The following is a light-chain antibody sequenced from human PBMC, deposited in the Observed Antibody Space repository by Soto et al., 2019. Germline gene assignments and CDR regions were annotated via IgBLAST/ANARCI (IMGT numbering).Light chain of an antibody. V-gene: IGLV2-14*01. Sequence: QSVLTQPASVSGSPGQSIAISCTGTSSDVGGYDYVSWYQQQPDKAPKLMIYEVTKRPSGVSNRFSGSKSGNTASLTISGLQSEDEADYYCSSHTSGSTRVFGTGTKAT. CDR1: SSDVGGYDY. CDR3: SSHTSGSTRV. CDR2: EVT. J-gene: IGLJ1*01.